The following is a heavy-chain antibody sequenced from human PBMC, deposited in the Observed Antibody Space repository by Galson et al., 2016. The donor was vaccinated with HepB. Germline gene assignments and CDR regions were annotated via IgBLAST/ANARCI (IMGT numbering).Heavy chain of an antibody. CDR2: IWFDGSNK. V-gene: IGHV3-33*08. CDR3: ARDSSYKNDY. D-gene: IGHD3-10*01. Sequence: SLRLSCAVSGFPFSNYAMHWVRQAPGKGLEWVALIWFDGSNKYYADSVKGRFTISRDNAGNSLYLQMNSLRAEDTAVYYCARDSSYKNDYWGQGTLLTVSS. CDR1: GFPFSNYA. J-gene: IGHJ4*02.